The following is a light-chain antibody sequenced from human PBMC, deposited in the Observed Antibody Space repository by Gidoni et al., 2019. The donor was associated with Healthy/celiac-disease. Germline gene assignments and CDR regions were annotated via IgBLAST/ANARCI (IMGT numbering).Light chain of an antibody. CDR2: KAS. CDR1: QSISSW. CDR3: QQYNSYSRT. J-gene: IGKJ1*01. V-gene: IGKV1-5*03. Sequence: DSEMTQSPSTLSASVGDRVTITCRASQSISSWLAWYQQKPGKAPKLLIYKASSLASGLPSRFSGSRSGTEFTLTISSLQPDDFATYYCQQYNSYSRTFGPGTKVEIK.